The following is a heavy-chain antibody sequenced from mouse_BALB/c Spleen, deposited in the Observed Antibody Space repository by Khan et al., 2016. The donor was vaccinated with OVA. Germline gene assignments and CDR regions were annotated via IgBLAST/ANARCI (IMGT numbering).Heavy chain of an antibody. D-gene: IGHD1-1*02. Sequence: QIQLVQSGPELKKPGDTVKISCKASGYTFKDYVMHWVKQSPGQGLEWMGWMYTYTGEPTYADDFKGRFTFSSETSSSTAYLQISSLESEDSATYYCVRFHCGYWGQGTTLTVSS. CDR2: MYTYTGEP. V-gene: IGHV9-3-1*01. CDR3: VRFHCGY. CDR1: GYTFKDYV. J-gene: IGHJ2*01.